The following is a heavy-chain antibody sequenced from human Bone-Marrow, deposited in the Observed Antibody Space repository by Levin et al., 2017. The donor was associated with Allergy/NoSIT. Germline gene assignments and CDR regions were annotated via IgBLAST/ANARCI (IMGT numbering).Heavy chain of an antibody. V-gene: IGHV4-59*01. CDR1: GSSISCCY. CDR3: ARGLYDRLYYPPAY. CDR2: IYYSGST. Sequence: KASETLSLTCSVSGSSISCCYWSWIRQSPGKGLEWIGYIYYSGSTNYNPSLKSRVTISVDTSKNQLSLKLSSVTAADTAIYYCARGLYDRLYYPPAYWGQGTLVTVSS. D-gene: IGHD3-16*01. J-gene: IGHJ4*02.